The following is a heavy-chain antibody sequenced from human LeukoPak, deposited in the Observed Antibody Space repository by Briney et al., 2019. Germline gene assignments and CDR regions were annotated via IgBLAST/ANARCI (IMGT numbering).Heavy chain of an antibody. D-gene: IGHD3-10*01. Sequence: ASVKVSCKVSGYTFTCYYMHWVRQAPGQGLEWMGWINPNSGGTNYAQKFQGRVTMTRDTSISTAYMELSRLRSDDTAVYYCARGITMVRGVRRRYYYMDVWGKGTTVTISS. CDR3: ARGITMVRGVRRRYYYMDV. J-gene: IGHJ6*03. V-gene: IGHV1-2*02. CDR1: GYTFTCYY. CDR2: INPNSGGT.